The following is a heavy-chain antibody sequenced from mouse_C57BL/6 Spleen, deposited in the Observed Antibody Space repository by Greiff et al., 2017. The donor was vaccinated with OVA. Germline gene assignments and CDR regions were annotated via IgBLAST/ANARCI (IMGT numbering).Heavy chain of an antibody. J-gene: IGHJ1*03. V-gene: IGHV1-62-2*01. CDR3: ARHEEEGYGSSWDWYFDV. CDR2: FYPGSGSI. D-gene: IGHD1-1*01. CDR1: GYTFTEYT. Sequence: VQLQESGAELVKPGASVKLSCKASGYTFTEYTIHWVKQRSGQGLEWIGWFYPGSGSIKYNEKFKDKATLTADKSSSTVYMELSRLTSEDSAVYFCARHEEEGYGSSWDWYFDVWGTGTTVTVSS.